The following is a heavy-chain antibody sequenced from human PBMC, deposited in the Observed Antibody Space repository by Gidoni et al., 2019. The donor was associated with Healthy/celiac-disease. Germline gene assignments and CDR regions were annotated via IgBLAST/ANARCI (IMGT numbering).Heavy chain of an antibody. CDR3: ARGGSSGWTFDY. CDR2: VIPIFGTA. V-gene: IGHV1-69*06. CDR1: GGTFSSYA. Sequence: QVQLVQPGAEVKKPGSSVKVSCKAYGGTFSSYAISWVRQAPGQGLEWMGGVIPIFGTADYAQKFQGRVTITADKSTSTAYMELSSLRSEDTAVYYCARGGSSGWTFDYWGQGTLVTVSS. D-gene: IGHD6-19*01. J-gene: IGHJ4*02.